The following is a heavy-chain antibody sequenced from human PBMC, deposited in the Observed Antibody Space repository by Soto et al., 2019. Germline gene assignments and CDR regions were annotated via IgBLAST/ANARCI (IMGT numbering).Heavy chain of an antibody. CDR3: ARGSEYYDILTGLPSI. V-gene: IGHV3-21*01. CDR1: GFTFSSYS. J-gene: IGHJ3*02. D-gene: IGHD3-9*01. Sequence: PGGSLRLSCAASGFTFSSYSMNWVRQAPGKGLEWVSSISSSSSYIYYADSVKGRFTISRDNAKNSLYLQMNSLRAEDTAVYYCARGSEYYDILTGLPSIWGQGTMVTVSS. CDR2: ISSSSSYI.